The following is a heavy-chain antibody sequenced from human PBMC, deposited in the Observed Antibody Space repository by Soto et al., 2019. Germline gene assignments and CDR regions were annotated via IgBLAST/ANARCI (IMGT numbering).Heavy chain of an antibody. Sequence: QVQLQQWGAGLLKPSETLSLTCAVYGGSFSGYYWSWIRQPPGKGLEWIGEINHSGGTNYNPSLKSRVTISVDTSKNQFSLKLSSVTAADTAVYYCARGLENYDILTGYHYWGQGTLVTVSS. D-gene: IGHD3-9*01. V-gene: IGHV4-34*01. CDR1: GGSFSGYY. CDR3: ARGLENYDILTGYHY. J-gene: IGHJ4*02. CDR2: INHSGGT.